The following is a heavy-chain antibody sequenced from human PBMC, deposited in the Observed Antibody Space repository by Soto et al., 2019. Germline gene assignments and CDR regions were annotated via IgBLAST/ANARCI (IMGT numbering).Heavy chain of an antibody. V-gene: IGHV3-21*04. CDR3: AKGRLGKYYFDY. J-gene: IGHJ4*02. Sequence: GGSLRLSCAASGFTFSSYSMNWVRQAPGKGLEWVSSISSSSYYIYYADSVRGRFTISRDIAKNSLYLQMNSLRAEVTAVYYCAKGRLGKYYFDYWGQGTLVTVSS. CDR2: ISSSSYYI. CDR1: GFTFSSYS. D-gene: IGHD3-10*01.